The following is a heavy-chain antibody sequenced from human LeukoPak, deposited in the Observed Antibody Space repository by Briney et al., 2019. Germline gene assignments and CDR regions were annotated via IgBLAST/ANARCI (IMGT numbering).Heavy chain of an antibody. Sequence: PGGSLRLSCAASGFIFSGYGMHWVRQAPGKGLEWVAFIQYDGNNKYYADSVKGRFTIPRDNSKNTLYLQMNSLRAEDTAVYYCAKDYYGSGSYQYYFDYWGQGTLVTVSS. D-gene: IGHD3-10*01. CDR1: GFIFSGYG. V-gene: IGHV3-30*02. J-gene: IGHJ4*02. CDR3: AKDYYGSGSYQYYFDY. CDR2: IQYDGNNK.